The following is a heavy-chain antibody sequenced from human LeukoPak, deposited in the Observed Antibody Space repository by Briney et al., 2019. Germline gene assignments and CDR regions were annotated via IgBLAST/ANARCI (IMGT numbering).Heavy chain of an antibody. V-gene: IGHV1-46*01. Sequence: ASVKLSCKACGYTFTSYYMYWVRQGPGQGLEWMGIINPSSGSTSNAQKFQGRVTISVDTSKNQFSLKLSSVTAADTAVYYCARGAVYYDSGYRHYYYYGMDVWGQGTTVTVSS. D-gene: IGHD3-22*01. CDR1: GYTFTSYY. J-gene: IGHJ6*02. CDR3: ARGAVYYDSGYRHYYYYGMDV. CDR2: INPSSGST.